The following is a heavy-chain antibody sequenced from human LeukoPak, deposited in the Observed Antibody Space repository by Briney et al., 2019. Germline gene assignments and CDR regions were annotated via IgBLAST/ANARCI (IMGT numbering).Heavy chain of an antibody. V-gene: IGHV4-59*01. CDR3: ARGRGPVATNPSDF. CDR2: IYYSGST. J-gene: IGHJ4*02. D-gene: IGHD5-12*01. Sequence: SETLSLTCTVSGGSISSYFWSWIRQPPGKGLEWIGYIYYSGSTNYNPSLKSRVTISVDTSKNHFSLKLSSVTAADTAVYYCARGRGPVATNPSDFWGQGTLVTVSS. CDR1: GGSISSYF.